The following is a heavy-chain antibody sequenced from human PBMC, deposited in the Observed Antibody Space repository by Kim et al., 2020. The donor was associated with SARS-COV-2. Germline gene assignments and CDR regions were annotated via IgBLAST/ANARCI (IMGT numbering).Heavy chain of an antibody. D-gene: IGHD2-2*01. CDR3: ATITSYTSTWPADF. CDR2: TNYIGRS. V-gene: IGHV4-39*01. J-gene: IGHJ4*01. CDR1: GDSITSSDYY. Sequence: SETLSLTCAVSGDSITSSDYYWAWIRQPPGQGLEWIGNTNYIGRSYFNPSLKSRITMSVDTSKNQFSLKLNSVTAAGTAVYYCATITSYTSTWPADFWGQGTLVPVSS.